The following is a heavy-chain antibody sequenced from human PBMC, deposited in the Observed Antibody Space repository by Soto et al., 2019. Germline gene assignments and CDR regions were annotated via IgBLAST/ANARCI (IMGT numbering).Heavy chain of an antibody. CDR1: GGSMRNVY. D-gene: IGHD2-15*01. Sequence: SETLSLTCTVSGGSMRNVYWSWIRQPPGKRLEWIGFIFHSGNAKYNPSLKSRVTISIDTSKSQFSLSLDSVTAADTAVYFYARAHAPTLPFDYWGLGTLVTVSS. J-gene: IGHJ4*01. V-gene: IGHV4-59*01. CDR2: IFHSGNA. CDR3: ARAHAPTLPFDY.